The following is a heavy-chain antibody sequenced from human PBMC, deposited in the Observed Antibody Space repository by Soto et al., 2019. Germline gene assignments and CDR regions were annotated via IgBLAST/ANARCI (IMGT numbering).Heavy chain of an antibody. CDR3: ARNSGAAGKFDY. J-gene: IGHJ4*02. CDR1: GCSISSCGYY. V-gene: IGHV4-31*02. CDR2: IYYSGST. D-gene: IGHD6-13*01. Sequence: SESLSLTWTVSGCSISSCGYYCSWIPQHAGKGLEWIGYIYYSGSTYYNPSLKSRVTISVDTSKNQFSLKLSSVTAADTAVYYCARNSGAAGKFDYWGQGT.